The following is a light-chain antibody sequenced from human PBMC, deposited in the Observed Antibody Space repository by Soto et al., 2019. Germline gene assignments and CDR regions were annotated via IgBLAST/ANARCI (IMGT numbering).Light chain of an antibody. CDR1: ALPRQY. CDR3: QSADTSGDIEV. Sequence: SYELTQPPSMSVSPGQTAVITCCGDALPRQYVYWFKQKPGQAPVLVIYQDTRRPPTIPARFSGYASGTTVSLTISGVQEDDEADYYCQSADTSGDIEVFGPGTKVTV. J-gene: IGLJ1*01. V-gene: IGLV3-25*02. CDR2: QDT.